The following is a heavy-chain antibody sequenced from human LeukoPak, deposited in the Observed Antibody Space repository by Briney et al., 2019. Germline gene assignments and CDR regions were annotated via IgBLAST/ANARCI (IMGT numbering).Heavy chain of an antibody. D-gene: IGHD5-18*01. J-gene: IGHJ6*02. CDR2: IYYSGST. CDR3: ARRGEKYSYGSFGMDV. Sequence: PSETLSLTCTVSGVSISNYYWSWIRQPPGKGLQWIGYIYYSGSTNYNPSLKSRVTISVDTSKNQFSLKLSSVTAADTAIYYCARRGEKYSYGSFGMDVWGQGTTVTVSS. V-gene: IGHV4-59*08. CDR1: GVSISNYY.